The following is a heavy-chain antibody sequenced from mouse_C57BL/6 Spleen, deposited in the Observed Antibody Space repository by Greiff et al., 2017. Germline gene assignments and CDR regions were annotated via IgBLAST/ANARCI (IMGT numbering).Heavy chain of an antibody. J-gene: IGHJ3*01. CDR2: ISDGGSYT. V-gene: IGHV5-4*01. Sequence: DVMLVESGGGLVKPGGSLKLSCAASGFTFSSYAMSWVRQTPEKRLEWVATISDGGSYTYYPDNVKGRFTISRDNAKNNLYLQMSHLKSEDTAMDYCARDVHHSNPCADWGQGTLVTVSA. CDR3: ARDVHHSNPCAD. CDR1: GFTFSSYA. D-gene: IGHD2-5*01.